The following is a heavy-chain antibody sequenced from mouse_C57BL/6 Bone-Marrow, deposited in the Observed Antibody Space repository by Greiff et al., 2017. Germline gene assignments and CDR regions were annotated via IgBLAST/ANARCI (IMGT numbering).Heavy chain of an antibody. J-gene: IGHJ1*03. CDR3: TRHHYYGSSYWYFDV. Sequence: EVQLQQSGTVLARPGASVKMSCKTSGYTFTSYWMHWVKQRPGQGLEWIGAIYPGNSDTSYNQKFKGKAKLTAVTSASTAYMELSSLTNEDSAVYYCTRHHYYGSSYWYFDVWGTGTTVTVSS. CDR1: GYTFTSYW. CDR2: IYPGNSDT. D-gene: IGHD1-1*01. V-gene: IGHV1-5*01.